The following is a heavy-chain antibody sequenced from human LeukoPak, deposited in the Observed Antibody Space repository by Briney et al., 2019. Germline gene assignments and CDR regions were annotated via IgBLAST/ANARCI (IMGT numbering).Heavy chain of an antibody. CDR3: ARDPGYDAFDI. CDR2: IIPIFGTA. D-gene: IGHD3-9*01. J-gene: IGHJ3*02. CDR1: GGTFSSYA. V-gene: IGHV1-69*05. Sequence: SVKVSCKASGGTFSSYAISWVRQAPGQGLEWMGRIIPIFGTADYAQKFQGRVTITTDESTSTAYMELSSLRSEDTAVYYCARDPGYDAFDIWGQGTMVTVSS.